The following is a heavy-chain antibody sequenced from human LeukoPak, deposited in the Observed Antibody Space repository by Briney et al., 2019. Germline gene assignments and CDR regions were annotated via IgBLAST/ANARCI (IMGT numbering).Heavy chain of an antibody. D-gene: IGHD3-10*01. CDR1: GFTFSSYA. Sequence: GGSLRLSCAASGFTFSSYAMSWVRQAPGKGLEWVAFIRYDGSNNYYADSVKGRFTISRDNSKNTLYLQMNSLRAEDTAVYYCAKEINYYYGSGSYYKGVDYWGREPWSPSPQ. V-gene: IGHV3-30*02. CDR2: IRYDGSNN. CDR3: AKEINYYYGSGSYYKGVDY. J-gene: IGHJ4*02.